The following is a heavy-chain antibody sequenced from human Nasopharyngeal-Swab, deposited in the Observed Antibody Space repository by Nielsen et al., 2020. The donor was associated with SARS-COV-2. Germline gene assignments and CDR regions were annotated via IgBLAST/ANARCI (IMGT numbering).Heavy chain of an antibody. J-gene: IGHJ6*02. CDR3: ARRSREYYYGSGSYYNGYYYGMDV. CDR2: IYHSGST. CDR1: GGSISSSNW. D-gene: IGHD3-10*01. Sequence: SETLSLTCAVSGGSISSSNWWSWVRQPPGKGLEWIGEIYHSGSTNYNPSLKSRVTISVDKSKNQFSLKLSSVTAADTAVYCCARRSREYYYGSGSYYNGYYYGMDVWGQGTTVTVSS. V-gene: IGHV4-4*01.